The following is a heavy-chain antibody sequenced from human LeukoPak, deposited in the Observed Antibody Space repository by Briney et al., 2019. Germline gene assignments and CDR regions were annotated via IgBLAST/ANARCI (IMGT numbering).Heavy chain of an antibody. CDR1: GGAISGYY. V-gene: IGHV4-59*01. Sequence: SETLSLTCTVSGGAISGYYWSWIRQPPGKGLEWIGYIFYSGTTNYNPSLKSRVTISVDTSKKRFSLKLSSVTAADTAVYYCARGRTIAGYFDYWGQGTLVTVSS. CDR3: ARGRTIAGYFDY. CDR2: IFYSGTT. D-gene: IGHD1-1*01. J-gene: IGHJ4*02.